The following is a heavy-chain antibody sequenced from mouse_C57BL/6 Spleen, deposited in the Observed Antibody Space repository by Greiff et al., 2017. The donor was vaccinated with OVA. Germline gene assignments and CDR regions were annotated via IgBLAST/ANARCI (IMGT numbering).Heavy chain of an antibody. CDR2: ISDGGSYT. V-gene: IGHV5-4*01. CDR3: ARENYYGSRTFAY. D-gene: IGHD1-1*01. Sequence: EVQLQESGGGLVKPGGSLKLSCAASGFTFSSYAMSWVRQTPEKRLEWVATISDGGSYTYYPDNVKGRFTISRDNAKNNLYLQMSHLKSEDTAMYYCARENYYGSRTFAYWGQGTLVTVSA. J-gene: IGHJ3*01. CDR1: GFTFSSYA.